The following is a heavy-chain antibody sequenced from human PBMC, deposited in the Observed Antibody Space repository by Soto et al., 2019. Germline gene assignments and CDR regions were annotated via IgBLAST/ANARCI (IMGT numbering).Heavy chain of an antibody. D-gene: IGHD3-9*01. CDR2: ISGSGGST. Sequence: EVQLLGSGGGLVHPGGSLRLSCAASGFAFRNYGMSWVRQAPGKGLKCVSTISGSGGSTYYADSVKGRFTISRDNSKNTLYLQMNSLRAEDTAIYYCAKDTFDVPPGFDYWGQGTLVTVSS. CDR3: AKDTFDVPPGFDY. V-gene: IGHV3-23*01. J-gene: IGHJ4*02. CDR1: GFAFRNYG.